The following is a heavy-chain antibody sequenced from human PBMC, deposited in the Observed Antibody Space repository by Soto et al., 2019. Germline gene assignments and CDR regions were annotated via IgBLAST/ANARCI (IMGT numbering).Heavy chain of an antibody. CDR2: IYHSGST. CDR3: ARAMAAAGTGFDY. D-gene: IGHD6-13*01. V-gene: IGHV4-4*02. J-gene: IGHJ4*02. Sequence: PSETLSLTCAVSSGSISSSNWWSWVRQPPGKGLEWIGEIYHSGSTNYNPSLKSRVTISVDKSKNQFSLKLSSVTAADTAVYYCARAMAAAGTGFDYWGQGTLVTVSS. CDR1: SGSISSSNW.